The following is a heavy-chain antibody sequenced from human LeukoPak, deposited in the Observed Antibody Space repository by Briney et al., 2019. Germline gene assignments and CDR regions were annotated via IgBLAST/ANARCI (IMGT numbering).Heavy chain of an antibody. J-gene: IGHJ4*02. D-gene: IGHD3-3*01. CDR2: ISHDGSNK. CDR1: GFTFSRYA. V-gene: IGHV3-30*04. CDR3: ARDPGHDSWCGFIDY. Sequence: GGSLRLSCVDSGFTFSRYAMHWVRQAPGKGLEWVAVISHDGSNKYYTDSVKGRFTISRDNSKNTLYLQMNSLTVEDTAVYYCARDPGHDSWCGFIDYWGRGTLVTVSS.